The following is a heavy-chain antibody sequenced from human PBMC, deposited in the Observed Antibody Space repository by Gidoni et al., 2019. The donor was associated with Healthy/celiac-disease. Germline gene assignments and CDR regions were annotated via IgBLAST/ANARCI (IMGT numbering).Heavy chain of an antibody. CDR2: INPNSGGT. CDR3: ARDHPLCGGDCFDY. Sequence: QVQLVQSGAEVKKPGASVKVSCKASGYTFTGYYMHWVRQAPGQGLEWMGRINPNSGGTNYAQKFQGRVTMTRETSISTAYMELSRLRSDDTAVYYCARDHPLCGGDCFDYWGQGTLVTVSS. CDR1: GYTFTGYY. J-gene: IGHJ4*02. D-gene: IGHD2-21*01. V-gene: IGHV1-2*06.